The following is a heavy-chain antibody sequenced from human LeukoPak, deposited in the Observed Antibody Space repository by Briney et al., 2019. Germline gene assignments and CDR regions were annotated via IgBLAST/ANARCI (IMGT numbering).Heavy chain of an antibody. CDR1: GYTFTDYY. J-gene: IGHJ4*02. CDR2: INPNSGGT. D-gene: IGHD6-19*01. V-gene: IGHV1-2*02. Sequence: ASVRVSFTASGYTFTDYYMHWVRQAPGQGLERMGWINPNSGGTNYAQKFQGRVTMTRDTSISTAYMELSRLRSDDTAVYYCASQGFSSGWFLGSYYFDYWGQGTLVTVSS. CDR3: ASQGFSSGWFLGSYYFDY.